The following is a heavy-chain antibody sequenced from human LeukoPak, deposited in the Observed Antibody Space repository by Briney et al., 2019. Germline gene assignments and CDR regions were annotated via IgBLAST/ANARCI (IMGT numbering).Heavy chain of an antibody. CDR2: ISGSGGST. CDR1: GFTFSSYA. V-gene: IGHV3-23*01. J-gene: IGHJ4*02. CDR3: AKRSSQMAPIPGALGY. D-gene: IGHD5-24*01. Sequence: GGSLRLSCAASGFTFSSYAMSWVRQAPGKGLEWVSAISGSGGSTYYADSVKGRFTISRVNSKNTLYLQMNSLRAEDTAVYYCAKRSSQMAPIPGALGYWGQGTLVTVSS.